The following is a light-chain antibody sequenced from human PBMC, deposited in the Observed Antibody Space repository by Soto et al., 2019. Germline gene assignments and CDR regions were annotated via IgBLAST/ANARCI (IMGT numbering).Light chain of an antibody. CDR1: SSDVGGYNY. V-gene: IGLV2-14*01. CDR2: EVS. J-gene: IGLJ2*01. Sequence: SVLTQPASVSGSPGQSITISCTGTSSDVGGYNYVSWYQQHPGKAPKLMIYEVSNRPSGVSNRFSGSESGNTASLTISGLQAEDEADYYCSSYTSSSTPVVFGGGTKLT. CDR3: SSYTSSSTPVV.